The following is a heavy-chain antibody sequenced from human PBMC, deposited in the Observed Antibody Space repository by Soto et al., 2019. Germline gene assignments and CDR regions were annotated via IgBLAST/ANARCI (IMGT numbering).Heavy chain of an antibody. D-gene: IGHD1-7*01. V-gene: IGHV3-23*01. Sequence: EVKLLESGGGLVQPGGSLRLSCAASGFTFTTYSMTWVRQAPGKGLEWVAHITGTGGTTYYADSVKGRFTISRDTSRNTLYLQLNSLRAEETALYYCAKCMQAYWNYDAQQIWGQGTMVTVSS. CDR3: AKCMQAYWNYDAQQI. CDR2: ITGTGGTT. CDR1: GFTFTTYS. J-gene: IGHJ3*02.